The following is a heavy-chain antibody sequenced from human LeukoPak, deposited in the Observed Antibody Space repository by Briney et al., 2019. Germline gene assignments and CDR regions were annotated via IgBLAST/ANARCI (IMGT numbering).Heavy chain of an antibody. J-gene: IGHJ4*02. V-gene: IGHV3-23*01. CDR1: GFSFNNYA. CDR3: AKGGHDYIEAAYFDF. Sequence: GGSLRLSCAASGFSFNNYAMSWVHQAPGKGLEWVSIIIASSGATFYADSVKGRFTISRDISKNTLYLQMNNLRVEDTAVYYCAKGGHDYIEAAYFDFWGQGILVTVSS. D-gene: IGHD5-12*01. CDR2: IIASSGAT.